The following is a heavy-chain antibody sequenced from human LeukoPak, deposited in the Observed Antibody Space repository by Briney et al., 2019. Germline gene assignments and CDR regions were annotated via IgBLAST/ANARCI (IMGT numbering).Heavy chain of an antibody. V-gene: IGHV4-39*01. CDR3: ARLRDYDSSGYYPYYFDY. CDR2: IYYSGST. D-gene: IGHD3-22*01. J-gene: IGHJ4*02. CDR1: GGSISSSSYY. Sequence: PSETPSLTCTVSGGSISSSSYYWGWIRQPPGKGLEWIGSIYYSGSTYYNPSLKSRVTISVDTSKNQFSLKLSSVTAADTAVYYCARLRDYDSSGYYPYYFDYWGQGTLVTVSS.